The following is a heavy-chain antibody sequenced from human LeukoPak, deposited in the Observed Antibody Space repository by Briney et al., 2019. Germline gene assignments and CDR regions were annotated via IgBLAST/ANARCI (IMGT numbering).Heavy chain of an antibody. Sequence: ASVKVSCKASGYTFSGYYIHWVRQAPGQGLEWMGWINPNSGGTNYAQKFQGRVTMTRDTSISTAYMELSRLRSDDTAVYYCARDSEQQLELPSGYWGQGTLVTVSS. V-gene: IGHV1-2*02. CDR1: GYTFSGYY. CDR2: INPNSGGT. D-gene: IGHD6-13*01. CDR3: ARDSEQQLELPSGY. J-gene: IGHJ4*02.